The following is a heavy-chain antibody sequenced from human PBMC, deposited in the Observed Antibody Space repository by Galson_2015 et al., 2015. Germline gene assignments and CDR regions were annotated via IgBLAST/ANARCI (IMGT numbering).Heavy chain of an antibody. Sequence: SLRLSCAASGFTFSNAWMSWVRQAPGKGLEWVGRIKSKTDGGTTDYAATVKGRFTISRDDSKNTLYLQMNSLKTEDTAVYYCTTVQPAASLDFDYWGQGTLVTVSS. CDR3: TTVQPAASLDFDY. CDR1: GFTFSNAW. V-gene: IGHV3-15*01. CDR2: IKSKTDGGTT. D-gene: IGHD2-2*01. J-gene: IGHJ4*02.